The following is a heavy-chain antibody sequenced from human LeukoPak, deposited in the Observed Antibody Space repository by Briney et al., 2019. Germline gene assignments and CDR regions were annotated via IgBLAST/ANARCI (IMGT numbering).Heavy chain of an antibody. CDR2: INTNTGNP. D-gene: IGHD1-26*01. CDR3: ARVIKYSFSVGCFDP. CDR1: GYSFPMYA. J-gene: IGHJ5*02. Sequence: ASVKVSCKASGYSFPMYAINWVRQAPGQGLEWMGWINTNTGNPTYAQGFTGRFVFSLDTSVTTAYLQISSLRAEDTAVYYCARVIKYSFSVGCFDPWGQGTQVTVSS. V-gene: IGHV7-4-1*02.